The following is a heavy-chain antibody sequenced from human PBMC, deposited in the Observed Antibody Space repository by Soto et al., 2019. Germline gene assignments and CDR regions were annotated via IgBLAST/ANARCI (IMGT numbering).Heavy chain of an antibody. CDR3: ATTTCNHNLLDP. CDR1: RGCRTGCY. V-gene: IGHV4-34*01. CDR2: INHRGST. Sequence: PPLTRSVTSAVVRGCRTGCYWHWILPPPGKGLELIGEINHRGSTTYNPSLKSRVTMSVDTSKNQFSRKLTSMTAADTAVYYCATTTCNHNLLDPWGQGT. D-gene: IGHD1-1*01. J-gene: IGHJ5*02.